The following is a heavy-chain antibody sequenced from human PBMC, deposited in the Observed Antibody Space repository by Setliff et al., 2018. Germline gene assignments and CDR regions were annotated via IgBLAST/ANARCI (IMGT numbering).Heavy chain of an antibody. CDR2: INNYNTNT. D-gene: IGHD3-22*01. J-gene: IGHJ4*02. V-gene: IGHV1-18*01. Sequence: ASVKVSCKASGYTFTNYGITWVRQAPGQGLEWMGWINNYNTNTKYAQKLQGRVTMTTDTSTGIAYMELRSLRSDDTAIYYCARINFYVSSGYYYAPDYWGPGTLVTVSS. CDR3: ARINFYVSSGYYYAPDY. CDR1: GYTFTNYG.